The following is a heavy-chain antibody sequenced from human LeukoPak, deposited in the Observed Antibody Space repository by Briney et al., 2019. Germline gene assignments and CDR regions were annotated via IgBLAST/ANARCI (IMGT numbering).Heavy chain of an antibody. CDR3: ARESVPSEYYYYYMDV. CDR2: MNPNSGNT. V-gene: IGHV1-8*01. D-gene: IGHD2-2*01. CDR1: GYTFTSYD. J-gene: IGHJ6*03. Sequence: APVKVSCKASGYTFTSYDINWVRQATGQGLEWMGWMNPNSGNTGYAQKFQGRVTMTRNTSISTAYMELSSLRSEDTAVYYCARESVPSEYYYYYMDVWGKGTTVSDSS.